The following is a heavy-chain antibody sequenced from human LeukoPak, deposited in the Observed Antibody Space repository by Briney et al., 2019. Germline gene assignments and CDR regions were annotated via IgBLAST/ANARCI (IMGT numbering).Heavy chain of an antibody. J-gene: IGHJ6*03. V-gene: IGHV3-23*01. CDR3: AKEVRDYDFWSGYYYYCMDV. CDR2: ISGSGGST. D-gene: IGHD3-3*01. CDR1: GFTFSSYA. Sequence: GGSLRPSCAASGFTFSSYAMSWVRQAPGKGLEWVSAISGSGGSTYYADSVKGRFTISRDNSKNTLYLQMNSLRAEDTAVYYCAKEVRDYDFWSGYYYYCMDVWGKGTTVTVSS.